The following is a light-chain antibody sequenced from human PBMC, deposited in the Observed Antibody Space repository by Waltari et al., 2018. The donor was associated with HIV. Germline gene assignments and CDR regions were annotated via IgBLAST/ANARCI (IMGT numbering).Light chain of an antibody. CDR1: ALSKHY. CDR3: QSGHNSDSI. Sequence: SYELTQAPSVSVSPGQTAKITCSGDALSKHYVSWYQQKPGQAPLMMIFKDRERPSEIPARFSASSSGSTSILTISGVQAEDEADYYCQSGHNSDSIFGGGTKLTVL. CDR2: KDR. J-gene: IGLJ2*01. V-gene: IGLV3-25*03.